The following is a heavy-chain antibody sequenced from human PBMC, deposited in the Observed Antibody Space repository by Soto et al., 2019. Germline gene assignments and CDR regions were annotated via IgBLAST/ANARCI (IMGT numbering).Heavy chain of an antibody. CDR2: MNPNSGNT. D-gene: IGHD3-3*01. V-gene: IGHV1-8*01. Sequence: QVQLVQSGAEVKKPGASVKVSCKASGYTFTSYDINWVRQATGQGLEWMGWMNPNSGNTGYAQKFQGRVTMPRNTSISTAYMELSSQRSEDTAVYYCARTPARGYYDFWSGYYTGYFDLWGRGTLVTVSS. CDR1: GYTFTSYD. J-gene: IGHJ2*01. CDR3: ARTPARGYYDFWSGYYTGYFDL.